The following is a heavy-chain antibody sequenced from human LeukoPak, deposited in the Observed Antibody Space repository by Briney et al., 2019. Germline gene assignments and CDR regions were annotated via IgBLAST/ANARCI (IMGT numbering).Heavy chain of an antibody. D-gene: IGHD3-3*01. V-gene: IGHV4-59*08. J-gene: IGHJ4*02. CDR3: ARHSPRFLEYLDY. Sequence: SETLSLTCTVSGGSISSYYWSWIRQPPGKGLEWIGYCHYSGSTNSNPSLSGRVTFSVDRPKNQFSLKLTSVTAADTAVYYCARHSPRFLEYLDYWGQGTLVAVSS. CDR1: GGSISSYY. CDR2: CHYSGST.